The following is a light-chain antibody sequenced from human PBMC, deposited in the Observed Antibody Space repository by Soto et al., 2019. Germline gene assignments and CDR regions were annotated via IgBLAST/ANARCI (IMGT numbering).Light chain of an antibody. Sequence: QSVLTQPASVSGSPGQSITISCTGSSSDVGGYNYVSWYQQLPGKAPEVMIFDVNSRPSGVSNRFSGSKSGNTASLTISGLQAEDEADYYCSSYTSSSTYVFGTGTKLTVL. V-gene: IGLV2-14*01. CDR1: SSDVGGYNY. CDR2: DVN. CDR3: SSYTSSSTYV. J-gene: IGLJ1*01.